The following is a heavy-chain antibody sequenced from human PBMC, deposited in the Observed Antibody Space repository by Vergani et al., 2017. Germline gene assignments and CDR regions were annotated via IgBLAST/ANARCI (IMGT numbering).Heavy chain of an antibody. V-gene: IGHV3-74*01. CDR3: ARESITVVPAATDNWFDP. Sequence: EVQLVESGGGLVQPGGSLRLSCAASGFTFSSYWMHWVRQAPGKGLVWVSRINSDGSSTSYADSVKGRFTISRDNAKNTLYRQMNSLRAEDTAVYYCARESITVVPAATDNWFDPWGQGTLVTVSS. D-gene: IGHD2-2*01. J-gene: IGHJ5*02. CDR2: INSDGSST. CDR1: GFTFSSYW.